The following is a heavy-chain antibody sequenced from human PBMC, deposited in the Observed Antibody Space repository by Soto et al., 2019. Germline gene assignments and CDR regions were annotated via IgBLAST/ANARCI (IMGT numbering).Heavy chain of an antibody. V-gene: IGHV3-23*01. CDR2: ISGSGGTT. Sequence: PGESLKISCIGSGFTFSSNAMSWVRQAPGKGLEWVSAISGSGGTTYYADSVKGRFAVSRDNSNNTLYLQMNSLRAEDTAVYYCAKQRAGFGSGSDTYYFDYWGQGTLVTVSS. CDR1: GFTFSSNA. D-gene: IGHD3-10*01. J-gene: IGHJ4*02. CDR3: AKQRAGFGSGSDTYYFDY.